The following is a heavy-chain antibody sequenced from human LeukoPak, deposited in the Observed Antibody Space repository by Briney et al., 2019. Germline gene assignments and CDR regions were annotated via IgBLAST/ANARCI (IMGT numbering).Heavy chain of an antibody. V-gene: IGHV3-23*01. D-gene: IGHD6-13*01. CDR1: GITFSTYA. CDR3: AKMFYPAIAAAEFFDY. Sequence: PGGSLRLSCAASGITFSTYAMSWVRQAPGKGLEWVSGISGGGGSTYYADSVKGRFTISRDNSKNTLYLQMNSLRAEDTAVYYCAKMFYPAIAAAEFFDYWGQGTLVTVSS. CDR2: ISGGGGST. J-gene: IGHJ4*02.